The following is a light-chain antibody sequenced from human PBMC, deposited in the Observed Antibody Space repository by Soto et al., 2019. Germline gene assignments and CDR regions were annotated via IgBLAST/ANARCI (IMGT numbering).Light chain of an antibody. CDR2: TNN. J-gene: IGLJ2*01. V-gene: IGLV1-47*02. CDR3: AAWDDSLSGVV. CDR1: SSHIGSNY. Sequence: QSVLTQPPSASGTPGKWVTISCSGSSSHIGSNYVYWYQQLPGTAPKLLIYTNNQRPSGVPDRFSGSKSGTSASLAISGLRSEDEADYYCAAWDDSLSGVVFGGGTKLTVL.